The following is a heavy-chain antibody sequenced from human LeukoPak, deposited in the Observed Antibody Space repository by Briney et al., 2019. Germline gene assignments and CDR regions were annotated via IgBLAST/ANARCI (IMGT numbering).Heavy chain of an antibody. D-gene: IGHD3-22*01. J-gene: IGHJ4*02. Sequence: PTGGSLRLSCAVFGITLSNYGMSWVRQAPGKGLEWVAGISDSGGRTNYADSVKGRFTISRDNPKNTLYLQMNSLRAEDTAVYFCAKRGVVIRVILVGFHKEAYYFDSWGQGALVTVSS. V-gene: IGHV3-23*01. CDR3: AKRGVVIRVILVGFHKEAYYFDS. CDR1: GITLSNYG. CDR2: ISDSGGRT.